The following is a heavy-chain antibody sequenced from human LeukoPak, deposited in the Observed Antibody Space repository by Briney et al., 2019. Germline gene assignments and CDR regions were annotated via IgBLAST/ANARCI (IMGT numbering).Heavy chain of an antibody. D-gene: IGHD6-13*01. CDR3: ARHVEGFVQPARRGYSSSWPRGHFDY. Sequence: SETLSLTCTVSGDSVSSRSYYWGWIRHPPGKGLEWIGSIFYSGTTFYNPSLKSRVTISVDTSTNQFSLKVSSVTAADTAVYYCARHVEGFVQPARRGYSSSWPRGHFDYWGQGTLVTVSS. CDR2: IFYSGTT. J-gene: IGHJ4*02. CDR1: GDSVSSRSYY. V-gene: IGHV4-39*01.